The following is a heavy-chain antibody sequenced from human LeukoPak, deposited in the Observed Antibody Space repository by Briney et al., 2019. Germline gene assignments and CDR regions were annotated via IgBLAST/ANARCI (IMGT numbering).Heavy chain of an antibody. D-gene: IGHD3-9*01. V-gene: IGHV1-69*04. CDR3: ASASYDILTGYYGPYYYYGMDV. Sequence: ASVKVSCKASGGTCSSYAISWVRQAPGQGLEWMGRIIPILGIANYAQKFQGRVTITADKSTSTAYMELSSLRSEDTAVYYCASASYDILTGYYGPYYYYGMDVWGQGTTVTVSS. CDR2: IIPILGIA. CDR1: GGTCSSYA. J-gene: IGHJ6*02.